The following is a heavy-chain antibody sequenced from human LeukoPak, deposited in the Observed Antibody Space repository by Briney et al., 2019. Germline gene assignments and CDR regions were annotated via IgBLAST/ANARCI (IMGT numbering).Heavy chain of an antibody. CDR3: AMLGVIPD. CDR1: GGTFTKYV. Sequence: ASVKVSCKASGGTFTKYVISWAREAPGPGLEWMGRFIPVHDTANYAHKFHGRVILTADKSTSTAYMELTSLRSEDTAVYYCAMLGVIPDWGQGTLITVSS. J-gene: IGHJ1*01. CDR2: FIPVHDTA. V-gene: IGHV1-69*10. D-gene: IGHD2-21*01.